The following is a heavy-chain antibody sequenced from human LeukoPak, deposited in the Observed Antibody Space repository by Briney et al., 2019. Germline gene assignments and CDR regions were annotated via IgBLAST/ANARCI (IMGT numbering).Heavy chain of an antibody. Sequence: GGSLEISCMGSGFRFTNYWIAWVRQMPGKGLEWMGMIYAGNSDTRYSPSFKGQVTISADKSISTAYLQWSSLKASDTAMYYCARRRPSVTYWYFDLWGRGTLVTVSS. CDR3: ARRRPSVTYWYFDL. J-gene: IGHJ2*01. CDR2: IYAGNSDT. V-gene: IGHV5-51*01. D-gene: IGHD4-17*01. CDR1: GFRFTNYW.